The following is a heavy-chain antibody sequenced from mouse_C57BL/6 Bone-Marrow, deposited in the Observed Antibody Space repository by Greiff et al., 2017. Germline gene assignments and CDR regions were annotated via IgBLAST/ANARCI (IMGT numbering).Heavy chain of an antibody. CDR2: IDPENGDT. V-gene: IGHV14-4*01. Sequence: VQLQQSGAELVRPGASVKLSCTASGFTFTDDYMHWVKQRPEQGLEWIGWIDPENGDTEYASKFQGKATITVDTSSNTAYMQLSGLTSEDTAVYYCTGIAYWGQGTLVTVSA. J-gene: IGHJ3*01. CDR1: GFTFTDDY. CDR3: TGIAY.